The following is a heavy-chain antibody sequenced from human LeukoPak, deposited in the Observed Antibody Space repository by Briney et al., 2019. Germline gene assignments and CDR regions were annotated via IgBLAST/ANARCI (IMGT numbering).Heavy chain of an antibody. J-gene: IGHJ6*03. Sequence: SETLSLTCTVSGGSISSYYWSWIRQPAGKGLEWIGRIYTSGSTNYNPSLKSRVTMSVDTSKNQFSLKLSSVTAADTAVYYCARVDWSGHYYYYYYMDVWGKGTTVTVSS. CDR3: ARVDWSGHYYYYYYMDV. D-gene: IGHD3-3*01. CDR1: GGSISSYY. CDR2: IYTSGST. V-gene: IGHV4-4*07.